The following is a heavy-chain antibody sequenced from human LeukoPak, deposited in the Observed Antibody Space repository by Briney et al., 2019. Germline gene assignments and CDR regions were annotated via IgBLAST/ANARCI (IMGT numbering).Heavy chain of an antibody. CDR2: ISGSSGST. V-gene: IGHV3-23*01. CDR3: AKAGMNYDFWSGYFI. J-gene: IGHJ4*02. CDR1: GFTFSSYA. Sequence: GGFLRLSCAASGFTFSSYAMSWVRQAPGKGLEWVSAISGSSGSTYYADSVKGRFTISRDNSKNTLYLQMNSLRAEDTAVYYCAKAGMNYDFWSGYFIWGQGTLVTVSS. D-gene: IGHD3-3*01.